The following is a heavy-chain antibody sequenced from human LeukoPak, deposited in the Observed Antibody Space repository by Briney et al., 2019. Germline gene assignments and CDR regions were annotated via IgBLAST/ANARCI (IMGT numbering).Heavy chain of an antibody. J-gene: IGHJ4*02. CDR1: GFTFSSYG. D-gene: IGHD3-10*01. CDR2: IRYDGSNK. CDR3: AKDDRGAHSFDY. Sequence: GGSLRLSCAASGFTFSSYGMHWVRQAPGKGLEWVAFIRYDGSNKYYADSVKGRFTISRDNSKNTLYLQMNSLRAEDTAVYYCAKDDRGAHSFDYWGQGPLVTVSS. V-gene: IGHV3-30*02.